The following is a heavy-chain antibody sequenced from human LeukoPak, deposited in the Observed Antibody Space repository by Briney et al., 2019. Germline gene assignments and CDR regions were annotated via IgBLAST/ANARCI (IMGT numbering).Heavy chain of an antibody. Sequence: GGSLRLSCAASGFTFSSYSMNWVRQAPGKGLEWVSYISTSSSTIYYADSVKGRFTISRDNAKNSLYLQMNSLRDEDTAVYYCARDYYNSSGYYGGDHWGQGTLVTVSS. CDR1: GFTFSSYS. J-gene: IGHJ4*02. CDR3: ARDYYNSSGYYGGDH. V-gene: IGHV3-48*02. CDR2: ISTSSSTI. D-gene: IGHD3-22*01.